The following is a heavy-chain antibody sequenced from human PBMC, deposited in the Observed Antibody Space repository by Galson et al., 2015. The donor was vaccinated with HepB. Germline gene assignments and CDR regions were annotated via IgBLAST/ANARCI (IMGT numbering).Heavy chain of an antibody. Sequence: SLRLSCAASGFTFSSYAMSWVRQAPRKGLEWVPAISGSDAKTYYADSMKGRFTISRDNSKNTVSLQMNSLRAEDTAVYYCAKWGVWGVFEYWGQGILVTVSS. J-gene: IGHJ4*02. CDR1: GFTFSSYA. D-gene: IGHD3-16*01. CDR2: ISGSDAKT. CDR3: AKWGVWGVFEY. V-gene: IGHV3-23*01.